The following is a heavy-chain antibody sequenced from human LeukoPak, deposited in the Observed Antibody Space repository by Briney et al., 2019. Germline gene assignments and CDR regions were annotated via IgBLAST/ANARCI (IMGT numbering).Heavy chain of an antibody. V-gene: IGHV1-18*01. CDR1: GYTFTNYG. D-gene: IGHD2-2*01. Sequence: ASVKVSCKASGYTFTNYGVSWVRQAPGQGLEWMGWINAYNGDTHYAQNLQGRLTMTTDTSTSMAFMELRSPRPDDTAVYFCARWGLVAPGTYYYYYMDVWGRGTTVTVSS. CDR3: ARWGLVAPGTYYYYYMDV. J-gene: IGHJ6*03. CDR2: INAYNGDT.